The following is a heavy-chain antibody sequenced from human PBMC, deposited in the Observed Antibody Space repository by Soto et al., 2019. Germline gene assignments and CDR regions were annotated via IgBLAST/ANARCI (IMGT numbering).Heavy chain of an antibody. CDR3: ARVDIAVVPSTTFDY. J-gene: IGHJ4*02. V-gene: IGHV4-39*01. CDR2: IKYSGHT. Sequence: QLQLQESGPGLVKPSETLALTCTVSGGSISSISYYWGWIRQPPGKGLEWIGSIKYSGHTFYNPSLQSRVTMSVATSTNQFSLRLSSVTAAETAVYYCARVDIAVVPSTTFDYWGQGTLVTVSS. CDR1: GGSISSISYY. D-gene: IGHD2-2*01.